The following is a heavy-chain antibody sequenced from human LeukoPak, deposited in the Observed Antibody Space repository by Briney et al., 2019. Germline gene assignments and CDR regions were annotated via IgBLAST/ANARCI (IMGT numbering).Heavy chain of an antibody. CDR1: GFTFSSYA. Sequence: PGGSLRLSCAASGFTFSSYAMSWVRQAPGKGLEWVSAISGSGGSTYYADSVKGRFTISRDNSKNTLYLQMNSLRAADTAVYYCAKEYYYDSSGSTNDYWGQGTLVTVSS. CDR2: ISGSGGST. V-gene: IGHV3-23*01. J-gene: IGHJ4*02. CDR3: AKEYYYDSSGSTNDY. D-gene: IGHD3-22*01.